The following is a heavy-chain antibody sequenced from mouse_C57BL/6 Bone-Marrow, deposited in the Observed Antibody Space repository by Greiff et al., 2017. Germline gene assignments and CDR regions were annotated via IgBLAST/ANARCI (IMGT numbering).Heavy chain of an antibody. CDR3: ARPNDGYRPYAMDY. CDR1: GYTFTEYT. V-gene: IGHV1-62-2*01. D-gene: IGHD2-2*01. CDR2: FYTGSGRL. Sequence: QVQLQESGAELVKPGASVKLSCKASGYTFTEYTIHWVKQRSGQGLAWIGWFYTGSGRLKNKEKCTDKATLTADNSSSTVYMELSRLTSEDSAFYFCARPNDGYRPYAMDYWGQGTSVTVSS. J-gene: IGHJ4*01.